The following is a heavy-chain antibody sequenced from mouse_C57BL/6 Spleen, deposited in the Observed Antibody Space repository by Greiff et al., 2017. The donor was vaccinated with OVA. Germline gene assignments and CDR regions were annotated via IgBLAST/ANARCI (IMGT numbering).Heavy chain of an antibody. CDR1: GYSITSGYY. J-gene: IGHJ2*01. CDR2: ISYDGSN. Sequence: VQLKQSGPGLVKPSPSLSLSCSVTGYSITSGYYWNWIRQFPGNKPEWMGYISYDGSNNYNQSLKNRIPITRDTSKNQFFLKLNSVTTEDTATYYCARRGSSGYIGYWGQGTTLTVSS. D-gene: IGHD3-2*02. V-gene: IGHV3-6*01. CDR3: ARRGSSGYIGY.